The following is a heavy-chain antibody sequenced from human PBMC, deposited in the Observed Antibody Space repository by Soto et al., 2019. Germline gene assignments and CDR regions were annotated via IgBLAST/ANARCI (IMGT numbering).Heavy chain of an antibody. V-gene: IGHV1-2*02. J-gene: IGHJ6*02. D-gene: IGHD2-21*02. CDR2: INPNSGGT. Sequence: ASVKVSCKASGYTFTGYYMHWVRQAPGQGLEWMGWINPNSGGTNYAQKFQGRVTMARDTSISTAYMELSRLRSDDTAVYYCARVVTAIWDYYYYYGMDVWGQGTTVTVSS. CDR3: ARVVTAIWDYYYYYGMDV. CDR1: GYTFTGYY.